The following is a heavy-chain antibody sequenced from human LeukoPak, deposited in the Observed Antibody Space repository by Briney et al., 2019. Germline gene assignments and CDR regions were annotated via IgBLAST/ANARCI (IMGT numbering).Heavy chain of an antibody. CDR2: IKQGGSEK. D-gene: IGHD1-26*01. Sequence: GGSLRLSCAASGFTFSSYWMSWVRQAPGKGLEWVANIKQGGSEKYYVDSVKGRFTISRDNAKNSLYLQMNSLRAEDTAVYYCARVGPLRWELRRGDAFDIWGQGTMVTVSS. CDR1: GFTFSSYW. J-gene: IGHJ3*02. V-gene: IGHV3-7*01. CDR3: ARVGPLRWELRRGDAFDI.